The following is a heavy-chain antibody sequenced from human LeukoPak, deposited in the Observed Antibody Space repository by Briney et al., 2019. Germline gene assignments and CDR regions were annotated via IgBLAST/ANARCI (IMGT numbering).Heavy chain of an antibody. V-gene: IGHV3-48*03. J-gene: IGHJ4*02. CDR1: GFTFSSYE. CDR3: ARDLLSGVGVLYYFDL. Sequence: HPGGSLRLSCAASGFTFSSYEMNWVRQAPGKGLEWISYISSSGGTIYYADSVKGRFTISRDNARNSLYLQMNSLGAEDTAIYYCARDLLSGVGVLYYFDLWGQGTLVTVSS. CDR2: ISSSGGTI. D-gene: IGHD2-15*01.